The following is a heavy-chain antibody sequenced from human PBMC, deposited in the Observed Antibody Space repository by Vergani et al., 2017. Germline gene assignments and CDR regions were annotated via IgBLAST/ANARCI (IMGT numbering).Heavy chain of an antibody. CDR2: IYYSGST. Sequence: QLQLQESGPGLVKPSETLSLTCTVSGGSISSSSYYWGWIRQPPGKGLEWIGSIYYSGSTYYNPSLKSRVTISVDTSKNQFSLKLSSVTAADTAVYYCARVVDDYGDYEAEYFQHWGQGTLVTVSS. CDR1: GGSISSSSYY. J-gene: IGHJ1*01. V-gene: IGHV4-39*07. D-gene: IGHD4-17*01. CDR3: ARVVDDYGDYEAEYFQH.